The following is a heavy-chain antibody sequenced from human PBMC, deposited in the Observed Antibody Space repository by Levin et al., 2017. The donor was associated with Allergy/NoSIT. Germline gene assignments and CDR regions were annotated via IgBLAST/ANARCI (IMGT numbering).Heavy chain of an antibody. J-gene: IGHJ3*02. D-gene: IGHD3-10*01. CDR1: GVSFSGSF. V-gene: IGHV4-34*01. Sequence: SETLSLTCAVYGVSFSGSFWSWLRQPPGKGLEWIGEITPGGSTRYNPSLKSRVTISLDTSKNQLSLRLSSVTAADTAVYYCARGGAPGAFDIWGEGTTVTVSS. CDR3: ARGGAPGAFDI. CDR2: ITPGGST.